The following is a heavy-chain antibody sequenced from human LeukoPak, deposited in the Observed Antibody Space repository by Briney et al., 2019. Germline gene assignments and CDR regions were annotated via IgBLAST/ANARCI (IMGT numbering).Heavy chain of an antibody. CDR1: GFTFSTYA. V-gene: IGHV3-23*01. CDR3: AKHFCTGLDCSLFDS. Sequence: GGSLRLSCAASGFTFSTYAVSWVRQAPGKGLEWVSSISGSGGSTSYADSVKGRFTISRDNSKNTLYLQMNSLRAEDTALYYCAKHFCTGLDCSLFDSWGQGTLVTVSS. J-gene: IGHJ4*02. D-gene: IGHD3/OR15-3a*01. CDR2: ISGSGGST.